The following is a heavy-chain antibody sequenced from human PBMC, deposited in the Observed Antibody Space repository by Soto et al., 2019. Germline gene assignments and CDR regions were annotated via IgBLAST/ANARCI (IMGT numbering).Heavy chain of an antibody. V-gene: IGHV3-23*01. Sequence: GGSLRLSCEASGFTFRSYAMIWVRQAPGKGLDWVSTISGSGHSSYDADSVKGRFTTSRDNSKNTLYLRLDSLRAEDTAVYYCAKLYHYYDSSGYYSDALDIWGQGALVTVSS. J-gene: IGHJ3*02. CDR2: ISGSGHSS. CDR1: GFTFRSYA. D-gene: IGHD3-22*01. CDR3: AKLYHYYDSSGYYSDALDI.